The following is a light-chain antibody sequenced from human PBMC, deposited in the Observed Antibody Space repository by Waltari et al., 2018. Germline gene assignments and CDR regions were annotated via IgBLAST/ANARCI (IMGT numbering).Light chain of an antibody. CDR2: DAS. V-gene: IGKV3-11*01. CDR3: QQYGSSPQT. CDR1: QSVSSY. J-gene: IGKJ1*01. Sequence: EIVLTQSPATLSLSPGERATLSCRASQSVSSYLGWYQQTPGQAPRLLIYDASNRATGIPARFSGSGSGTDFTLTISSLEPEDFAVYYCQQYGSSPQTFGQGTKVEIK.